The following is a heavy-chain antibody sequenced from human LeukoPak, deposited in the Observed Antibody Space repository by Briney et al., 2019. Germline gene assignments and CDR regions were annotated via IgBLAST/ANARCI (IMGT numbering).Heavy chain of an antibody. CDR1: GFTFSSYG. CDR3: ARDQGRDSSGWYVY. Sequence: GRSLRLSCAAPGFTFSSYGMHWVRQAPGKGLEWVAVIWYDGSNKYYADSVKGRFTISRDNSKNTLYLQMNSLRAEDTAVYYCARDQGRDSSGWYVYWGQGTLVTVSS. D-gene: IGHD6-19*01. V-gene: IGHV3-33*01. J-gene: IGHJ4*02. CDR2: IWYDGSNK.